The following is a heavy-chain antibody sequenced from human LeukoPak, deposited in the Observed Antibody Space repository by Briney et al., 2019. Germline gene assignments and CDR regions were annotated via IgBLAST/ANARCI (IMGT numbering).Heavy chain of an antibody. V-gene: IGHV3-11*01. J-gene: IGHJ5*02. CDR2: INIGGTNT. CDR1: GFTFSDYY. CDR3: ATDGAGFDT. Sequence: PGGSLRLSCAASGFTFSDYYMSWIRQAPGKGLEWLSYINIGGTNTHYADSVKGRFTISGDNAKKSLYLEMNNLRAEDTAVYYCATDGAGFDTWGQGVLVTVSS.